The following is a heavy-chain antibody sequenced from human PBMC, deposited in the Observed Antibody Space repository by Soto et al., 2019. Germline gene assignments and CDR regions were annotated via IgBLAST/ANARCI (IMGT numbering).Heavy chain of an antibody. V-gene: IGHV4-59*01. D-gene: IGHD3-3*01. CDR1: GDSISTFY. CDR3: ARVRSNIFDY. Sequence: PSETLSLTCTVSGDSISTFYWSWIRQPPGKGLEWIGYIHYSGSTNYNPSLKSQVIISVDTSKNQFSLKLSSVTAADTAVYFCARVRSNIFDYWGQGTLVTVSS. CDR2: IHYSGST. J-gene: IGHJ4*02.